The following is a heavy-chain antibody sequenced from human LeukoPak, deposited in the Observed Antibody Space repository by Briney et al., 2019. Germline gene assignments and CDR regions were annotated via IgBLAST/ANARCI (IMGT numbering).Heavy chain of an antibody. CDR2: ISWNSGSI. CDR3: AKDMYSSGSNGEGYLQH. J-gene: IGHJ1*01. CDR1: GFTFNDYA. V-gene: IGHV3-9*01. D-gene: IGHD6-19*01. Sequence: GRPLRLSCEASGFTFNDYAMHWVRQAPGKGLEWVSGISWNSGSIGYADSVKGRFTISRDNAKNSLYLHINRLRTEDTALYYCAKDMYSSGSNGEGYLQHWGQGTLVTVSS.